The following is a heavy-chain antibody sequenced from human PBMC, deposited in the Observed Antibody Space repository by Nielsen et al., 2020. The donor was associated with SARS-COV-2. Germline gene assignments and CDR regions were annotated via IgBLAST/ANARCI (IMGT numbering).Heavy chain of an antibody. Sequence: SETLSLTCTVSGASVSSSSYYWGWIRQPPGKGLEWIGSIYYSGSTYYNPSLKSRVTISVDTSRNQFSLKLSSVTAADTAVYYCVNGFATVRYYGMDVWGQGTTVTVSS. CDR3: VNGFATVRYYGMDV. J-gene: IGHJ6*02. CDR1: GASVSSSSYY. D-gene: IGHD4-11*01. CDR2: IYYSGST. V-gene: IGHV4-39*01.